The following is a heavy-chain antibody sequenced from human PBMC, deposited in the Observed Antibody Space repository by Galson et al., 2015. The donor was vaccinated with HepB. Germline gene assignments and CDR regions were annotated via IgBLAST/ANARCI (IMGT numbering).Heavy chain of an antibody. D-gene: IGHD1-26*01. CDR3: TTLQGRRGGAPV. CDR1: GFSFSNAW. CDR2: IKSETDGGTT. J-gene: IGHJ3*01. Sequence: SLRLSCAVSGFSFSNAWMTWVRQAPGQGLEWVGRIKSETDGGTTDYAAPVKGRFTISRDDSENVLYLQMKSLKTDDTAVYYCTTLQGRRGGAPVWGQGTLVTVSS. V-gene: IGHV3-15*01.